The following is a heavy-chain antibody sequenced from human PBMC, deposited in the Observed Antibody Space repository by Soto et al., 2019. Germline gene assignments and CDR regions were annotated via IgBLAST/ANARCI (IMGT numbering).Heavy chain of an antibody. CDR1: GGSISSYY. Sequence: SETLSLTCTVSGGSISSYYWSWIRQPPGKGLEWIGYIYYSGSTNYNPSLKSRVTISVDTSKNQFSLKLSSVTAADTAVYYCARQVGTSPFFDYWGQGTLVTVSS. CDR3: ARQVGTSPFFDY. V-gene: IGHV4-59*08. CDR2: IYYSGST. D-gene: IGHD1-1*01. J-gene: IGHJ4*02.